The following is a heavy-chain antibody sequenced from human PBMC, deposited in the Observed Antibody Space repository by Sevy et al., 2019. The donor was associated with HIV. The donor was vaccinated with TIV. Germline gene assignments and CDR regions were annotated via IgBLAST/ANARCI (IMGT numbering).Heavy chain of an antibody. D-gene: IGHD2-15*01. CDR3: ARAYCSDGSCYEGAY. CDR2: ISPMNGDT. CDR1: GYTFTGYY. V-gene: IGHV1-2*06. Sequence: ASVKVSCKASGYTFTGYYIHWVRQAPGQGLEWMGRISPMNGDTDYAQKFQGRVTMTRDTSISAAYLDVTRLRSDDTAMYYCARAYCSDGSCYEGAYWGQGTLVTVSS. J-gene: IGHJ4*02.